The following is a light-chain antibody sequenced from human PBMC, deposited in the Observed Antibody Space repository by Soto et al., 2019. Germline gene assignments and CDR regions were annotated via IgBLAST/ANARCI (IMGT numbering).Light chain of an antibody. CDR2: GAS. J-gene: IGKJ1*01. Sequence: EIVLTQSPATLSLSPGERATLSCRASRSVSDYLAWYQQKPGQSPRLIVYGASNRATGIPARFSGSGSGTDFTLTIVTLEPEDFAVYYCQQRSNRWTFGQGTKVDIK. CDR1: RSVSDY. V-gene: IGKV3-11*01. CDR3: QQRSNRWT.